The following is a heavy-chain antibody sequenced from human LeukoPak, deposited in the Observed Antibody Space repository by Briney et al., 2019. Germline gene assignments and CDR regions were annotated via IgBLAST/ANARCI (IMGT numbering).Heavy chain of an antibody. V-gene: IGHV1-2*02. J-gene: IGHJ4*02. CDR2: INPNSGGT. Sequence: ASVKVSCKASGYTFTGYYIHWVRQAPGQGLEWMGWINPNSGGTNYAQKFQGRVTMTRDTSISTAYMELSRLRSDDTAVYYCARDGYYYGSGSYVLDYWGQGTLVTVSS. CDR3: ARDGYYYGSGSYVLDY. D-gene: IGHD3-10*01. CDR1: GYTFTGYY.